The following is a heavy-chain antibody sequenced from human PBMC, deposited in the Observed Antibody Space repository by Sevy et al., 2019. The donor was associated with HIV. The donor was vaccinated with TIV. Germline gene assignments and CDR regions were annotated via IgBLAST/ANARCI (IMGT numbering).Heavy chain of an antibody. CDR1: GLSFRSYE. V-gene: IGHV3-48*03. CDR2: ISTGGGTI. Sequence: GGSLRLSCAASGLSFRSYELNWVRQAPGKGLQWISYISTGGGTIFYEDSVKGRFTISRDNAKNSVFLQMNSLRAECTAVYFCATSRRYYYNYYFDYWGHGTLVTVSS. D-gene: IGHD3-22*01. J-gene: IGHJ4*01. CDR3: ATSRRYYYNYYFDY.